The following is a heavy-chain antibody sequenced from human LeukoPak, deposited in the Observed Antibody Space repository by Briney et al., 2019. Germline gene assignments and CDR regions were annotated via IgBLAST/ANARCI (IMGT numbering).Heavy chain of an antibody. V-gene: IGHV3-7*03. D-gene: IGHD1-26*01. CDR2: ISQDQITK. CDR3: ARDPEWGALDY. CDR1: GFSFSDSW. Sequence: GGSLRLSCAASGFSFSDSWMGWVRQTPEKGLEWVAKISQDQITKYYLGSVNGRFTVSRDNAKNSLFLQMNSLRAEDTAVYFRARDPEWGALDYWGQGTLVTVSS. J-gene: IGHJ4*02.